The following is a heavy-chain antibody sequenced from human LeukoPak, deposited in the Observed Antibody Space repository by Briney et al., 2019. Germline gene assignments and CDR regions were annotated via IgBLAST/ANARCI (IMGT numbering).Heavy chain of an antibody. D-gene: IGHD3-10*01. CDR1: GYSISSGYY. CDR3: ARGRGEGRGISMVRGVRAPSYNWFDP. V-gene: IGHV4-38-2*02. CDR2: IYYSGST. Sequence: SETLSLTCTVSGYSISSGYYWGWIRQPPGKGLEWIGSIYYSGSTYYNPSLKSRVTISVDTSKNQFSLKLSSVTAADTAVYYCARGRGEGRGISMVRGVRAPSYNWFDPWGHGTLVTVSS. J-gene: IGHJ5*02.